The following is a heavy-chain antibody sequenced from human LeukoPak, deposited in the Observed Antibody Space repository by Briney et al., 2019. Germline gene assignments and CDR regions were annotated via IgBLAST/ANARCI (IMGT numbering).Heavy chain of an antibody. J-gene: IGHJ4*02. CDR1: GYAFTSYY. CDR3: ARDDPAVAGIDY. Sequence: ASVKVSCKASGYAFTSYYMHSVRQAPGQGLEWVGIINPSGGSTSYAQKFQGRVTMTRDTSTSTVYMELSSLRSEDTAVYYCARDDPAVAGIDYWGQGTLVTVSS. V-gene: IGHV1-46*01. D-gene: IGHD6-19*01. CDR2: INPSGGST.